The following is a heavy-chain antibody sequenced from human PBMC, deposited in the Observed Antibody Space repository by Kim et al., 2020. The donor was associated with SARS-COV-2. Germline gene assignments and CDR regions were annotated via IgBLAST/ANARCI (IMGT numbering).Heavy chain of an antibody. CDR3: ARINSSGWYMVDY. D-gene: IGHD6-19*01. Sequence: TPSRKRRVTISVDTSRNQFSLKLSSVTAADTVVYYCARINSSGWYMVDYWGQGTLVTVSS. V-gene: IGHV4-39*07. J-gene: IGHJ4*02.